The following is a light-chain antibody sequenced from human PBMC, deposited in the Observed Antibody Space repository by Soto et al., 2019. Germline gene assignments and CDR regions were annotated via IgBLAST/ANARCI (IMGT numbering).Light chain of an antibody. Sequence: DIQMTQSPSSVSASVGDTVTITCRASQGISSRLAWYQQKPGKAPKLLIYIASSFQSGVPSRFSGSGSGTDFALTISSLQAEDLATYYCKQTDSFPFTFGPGTKVAIK. J-gene: IGKJ3*01. V-gene: IGKV1-12*01. CDR1: QGISSR. CDR3: KQTDSFPFT. CDR2: IAS.